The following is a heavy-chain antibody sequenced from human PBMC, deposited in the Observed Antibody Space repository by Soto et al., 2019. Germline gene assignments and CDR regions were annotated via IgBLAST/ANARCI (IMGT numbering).Heavy chain of an antibody. CDR2: ISAYNGNT. J-gene: IGHJ4*02. CDR1: GYTFTNFG. CDR3: ARGGTPIDD. D-gene: IGHD3-16*01. V-gene: IGHV1-18*01. Sequence: QVQLVQSGAEVKKPGASVKVSCKASGYTFTNFGISWVRQAPGQGLEWMGWISAYNGNTNYAQNFQGRVTTTTDTPTSTASIELRSLRSDATAVYYCARGGTPIDDWGQGTLVTVSA.